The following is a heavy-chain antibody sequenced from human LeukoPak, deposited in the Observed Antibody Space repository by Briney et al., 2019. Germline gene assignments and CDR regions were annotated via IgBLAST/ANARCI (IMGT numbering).Heavy chain of an antibody. Sequence: PGGSLRLSCAASGFNFNDHYMCWIRQAPREGLEWVAYISSSSSSSYYADSVKGRFIISRDNAKNSLSLFLQMNGLRADDTAVYCVRSITGGYMSFDLWGQGTTVTVSS. V-gene: IGHV3-11*04. CDR3: RSITGGYMSFDL. J-gene: IGHJ3*01. CDR2: ISSSSSSS. CDR1: GFNFNDHY. D-gene: IGHD2-8*02.